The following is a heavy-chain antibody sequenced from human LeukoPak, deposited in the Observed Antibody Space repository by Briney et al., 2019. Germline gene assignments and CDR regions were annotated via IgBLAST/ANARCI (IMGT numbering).Heavy chain of an antibody. J-gene: IGHJ6*02. V-gene: IGHV4-39*07. CDR3: ARVDYNYYDMDV. CDR2: IYYSGST. CDR1: GGSISSSSYY. Sequence: PSETLSLTCTVSGGSISSSSYYWGWIRQPPGKGLEWIGSIYYSGSTYYNPSLKSRVTTSVNTSKNQFSLKLRSVTAADTAVYYCARVDYNYYDMDVWGQGTTVTVSS.